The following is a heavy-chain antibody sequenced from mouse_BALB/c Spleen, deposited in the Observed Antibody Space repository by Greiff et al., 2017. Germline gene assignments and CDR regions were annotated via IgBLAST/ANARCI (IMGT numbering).Heavy chain of an antibody. V-gene: IGHV1-54*01. CDR1: GYAFTNYL. D-gene: IGHD2-4*01. J-gene: IGHJ4*01. CDR2: INPGSGGT. CDR3: ARNYDIYAMDY. Sequence: VQLQQSGAELVRPGTSVKVSCKASGYAFTNYLIEWVKQRPGQGLEWIGVINPGSGGTNYNEKFKGKATLTADKSSSTAYMQLSSLTSDDSAVYFCARNYDIYAMDYWGQGTSVTVSS.